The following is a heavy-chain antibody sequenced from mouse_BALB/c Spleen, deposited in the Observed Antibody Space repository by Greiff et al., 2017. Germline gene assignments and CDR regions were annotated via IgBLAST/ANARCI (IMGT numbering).Heavy chain of an antibody. Sequence: VESGGSLKLSCAASGFDFSRYWMSWVRQAPGKGLEWIGEINPDSSTINYTPSLKDKFIISRDNAKNTLYLQMSKVRSEDTALYYCARLYYGYAMDYWGQGTSVTVSS. CDR1: GFDFSRYW. V-gene: IGHV4-1*02. CDR3: ARLYYGYAMDY. J-gene: IGHJ4*01. D-gene: IGHD1-1*01. CDR2: INPDSSTI.